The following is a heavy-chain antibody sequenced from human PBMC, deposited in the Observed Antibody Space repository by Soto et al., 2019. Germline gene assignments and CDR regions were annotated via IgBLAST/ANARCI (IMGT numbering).Heavy chain of an antibody. CDR1: GFTFSSYA. J-gene: IGHJ6*02. CDR3: AKFGFDYDSSGYYYAYYYYGMDV. D-gene: IGHD3-22*01. Sequence: GGSLRLSCAASGFTFSSYAMSWVRQAPGKGLEWVSAISGSGGSTYYADSVKGRFTISRDNSKNTLNLQMNSLRAEDTAVYYCAKFGFDYDSSGYYYAYYYYGMDVWGQGTTVTVSS. V-gene: IGHV3-23*01. CDR2: ISGSGGST.